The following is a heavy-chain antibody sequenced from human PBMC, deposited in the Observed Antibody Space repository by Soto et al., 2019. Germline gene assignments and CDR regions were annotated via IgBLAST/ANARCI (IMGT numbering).Heavy chain of an antibody. CDR3: ATAFWRGGYRAYYYYFDY. V-gene: IGHV1-24*01. J-gene: IGHJ4*02. CDR2: FDPEDGET. D-gene: IGHD5-12*01. CDR1: GYTLTELS. Sequence: EASVKVSCKVSGYTLTELSMHWVRQAPGKGLEWMGGFDPEDGETIYAQKFQGRVTMTEDTSTDTAYMELSSLRSEDTAVYYCATAFWRGGYRAYYYYFDYWGQGTLVTVSS.